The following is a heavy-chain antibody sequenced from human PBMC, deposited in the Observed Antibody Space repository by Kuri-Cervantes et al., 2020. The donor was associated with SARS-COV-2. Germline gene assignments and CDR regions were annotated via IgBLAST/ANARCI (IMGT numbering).Heavy chain of an antibody. CDR1: GFTFSNAW. Sequence: LSLTCAASGFTFSNAWMSWVRQAPRKGLEWVGRVRGKANNYATAYAASVKGRFTISRDDSKNMAYLQMNSLKTEDTAVYYCTTLIDYWGQGALVTVSS. CDR3: TTLIDY. J-gene: IGHJ4*02. V-gene: IGHV3-73*01. CDR2: VRGKANNYAT.